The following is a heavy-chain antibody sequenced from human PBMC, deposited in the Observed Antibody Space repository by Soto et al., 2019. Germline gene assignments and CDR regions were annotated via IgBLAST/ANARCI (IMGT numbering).Heavy chain of an antibody. CDR2: ISGSGGST. Sequence: PGGSLRLSCAASGFTFSSYAMSWVRQAPGKGLEWVSAISGSGGSTYYADSVKGRFTISRDNSKNTLYLQMNSLRAEDTAVYYCAKGGGRFGVLAFYFDYWGQGTLVTVSS. CDR3: AKGGGRFGVLAFYFDY. CDR1: GFTFSSYA. J-gene: IGHJ4*02. D-gene: IGHD3-10*01. V-gene: IGHV3-23*01.